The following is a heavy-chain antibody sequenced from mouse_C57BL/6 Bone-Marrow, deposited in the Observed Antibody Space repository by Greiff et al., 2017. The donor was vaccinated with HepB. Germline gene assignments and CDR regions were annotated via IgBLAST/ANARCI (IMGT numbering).Heavy chain of an antibody. CDR1: GFTFSSYA. V-gene: IGHV5-4*01. CDR3: AREKYAMDY. CDR2: ISDGGSYT. Sequence: EVKLVESGGGLVKPGGSLKLSCAASGFTFSSYAMSWVRQTPEKRLEWVATISDGGSYTYYPDNVKGRFTISRDNAKNNLYLQMSHLKSEDTAMYYCAREKYAMDYWGQGTSVTVSS. J-gene: IGHJ4*01.